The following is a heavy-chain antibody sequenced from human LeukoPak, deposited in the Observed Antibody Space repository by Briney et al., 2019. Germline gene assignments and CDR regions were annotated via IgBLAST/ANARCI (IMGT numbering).Heavy chain of an antibody. CDR2: ISSSSSDI. D-gene: IGHD3-3*01. J-gene: IGHJ6*03. Sequence: PGGSLRLSCAASGFTFSSYSMNWVRQAPGKGLEWVSSISSSSSDIYYADSVKGRFTISRDNAKNSLYLQMNSLRAEDTAVYYCAKDRAYCNLWSVYTGGVSRRAGLYYYYMDVWGKGTTVTVSS. V-gene: IGHV3-21*04. CDR1: GFTFSSYS. CDR3: AKDRAYCNLWSVYTGGVSRRAGLYYYYMDV.